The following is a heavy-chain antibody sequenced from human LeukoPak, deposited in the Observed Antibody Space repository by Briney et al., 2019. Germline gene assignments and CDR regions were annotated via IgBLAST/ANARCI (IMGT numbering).Heavy chain of an antibody. CDR1: GGSISSYY. Sequence: KPAETLSLTCTVSGGSISSYYWSWIRQPPGKRLEWIGYIYYSGSTNYNPSLKSRVTISVDTSKNQFSLKLSSVTAADTAVYYCAREAIGWLRAFDIWGQGTMVTVSS. J-gene: IGHJ3*02. D-gene: IGHD5-12*01. V-gene: IGHV4-59*01. CDR2: IYYSGST. CDR3: AREAIGWLRAFDI.